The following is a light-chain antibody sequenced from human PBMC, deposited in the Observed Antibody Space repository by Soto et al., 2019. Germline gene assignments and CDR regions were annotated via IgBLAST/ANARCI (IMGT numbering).Light chain of an antibody. CDR3: QHYNDWPTAFT. CDR2: GAS. V-gene: IGKV3D-15*01. CDR1: QSLIRN. J-gene: IGKJ3*01. Sequence: EILMTQSPATLSVSPGERATLSCRAIQSLIRNLAWYQQKPGQAPRLILYGASTRASGIPARFSGSGSGTEFTLTISSLQSEDFALYYCQHYNDWPTAFTFGPGTKVDL.